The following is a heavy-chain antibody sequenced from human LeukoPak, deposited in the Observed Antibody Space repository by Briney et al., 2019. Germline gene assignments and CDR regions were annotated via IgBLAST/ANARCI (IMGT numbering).Heavy chain of an antibody. CDR1: GCTFSSYA. CDR2: IIPIRGIA. V-gene: IGHV1-69*10. Sequence: SVKVSCKASGCTFSSYAISWVRQPPGQGLEWVGGIIPIRGIANYAQTVQGRVTITADKSTNTPYLHLDSLRDEDTAVYYCARDPRRYCSSTSCHIDYWGQGTLVTVSS. CDR3: ARDPRRYCSSTSCHIDY. D-gene: IGHD2-2*01. J-gene: IGHJ4*02.